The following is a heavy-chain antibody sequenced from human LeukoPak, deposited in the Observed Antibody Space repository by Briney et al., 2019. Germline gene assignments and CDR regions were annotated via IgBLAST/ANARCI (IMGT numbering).Heavy chain of an antibody. CDR1: GYTFTGYY. CDR3: ARDIGYSSLRSQRDYYYYMDV. D-gene: IGHD6-13*01. CDR2: INPNSGGT. V-gene: IGHV1-2*06. J-gene: IGHJ6*03. Sequence: ASVKVSCKASGYTFTGYYMHWVRQAPGQGLEWMGRINPNSGGTNYAQKFQGRVTMTRDTSISTAYMELSRLRSDDTAVYYCARDIGYSSLRSQRDYYYYMDVWGKGTTVTASS.